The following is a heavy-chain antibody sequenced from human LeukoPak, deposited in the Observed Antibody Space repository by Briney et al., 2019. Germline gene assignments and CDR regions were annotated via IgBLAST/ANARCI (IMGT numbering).Heavy chain of an antibody. D-gene: IGHD6-13*01. CDR1: GYTFTGYY. CDR2: INPNSGGT. CDR3: ASSGSGIAAAGTADYFDY. V-gene: IGHV1-2*04. Sequence: ASVKASCKASGYTFTGYYIHWVRQAPGQGLEWMGWINPNSGGTHYAQKFQGWVTMTRDTSISTAYMELSRLTSDDTAIYYCASSGSGIAAAGTADYFDYWGQGTLVTVSS. J-gene: IGHJ4*02.